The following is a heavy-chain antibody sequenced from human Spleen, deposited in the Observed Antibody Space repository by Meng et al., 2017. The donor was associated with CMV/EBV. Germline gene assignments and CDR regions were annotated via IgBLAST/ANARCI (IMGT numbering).Heavy chain of an antibody. D-gene: IGHD1-26*01. CDR2: IYYSGST. V-gene: IGHV4-31*03. CDR3: ARGDSGSYYAFGY. J-gene: IGHJ4*02. CDR1: GGSISSGGYY. Sequence: LRLSCTVSGGSISSGGYYWSWIRQHPGKGLEWIGYIYYSGSTYYNPSLKSRVTISVDTSKNQFSLKLTSVTAADTAVYYCARGDSGSYYAFGYWGQGTLVTVSS.